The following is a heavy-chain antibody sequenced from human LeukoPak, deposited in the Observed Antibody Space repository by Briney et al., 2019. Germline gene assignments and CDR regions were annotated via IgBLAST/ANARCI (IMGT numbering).Heavy chain of an antibody. D-gene: IGHD3-22*01. CDR1: GFTFSSYW. V-gene: IGHV3-7*01. Sequence: GGSLRLSCAASGFTFSSYWMSWVRQAPGKGLEWVANIKQDGSEKYYVDSVKGRFIISRGNAKNSLYLQMNSLRAEDTAVYYCARGKYYYDSSGYYAFDYWGQGTLVTVSS. CDR3: ARGKYYYDSSGYYAFDY. J-gene: IGHJ4*02. CDR2: IKQDGSEK.